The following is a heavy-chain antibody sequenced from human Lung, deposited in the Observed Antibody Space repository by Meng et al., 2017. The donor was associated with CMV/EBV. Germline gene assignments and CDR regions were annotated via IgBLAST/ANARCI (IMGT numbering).Heavy chain of an antibody. V-gene: IGHV4-39*01. CDR3: ARRRGGSGRDC. J-gene: IGHJ4*02. D-gene: IGHD3-10*01. CDR2: IYHSGST. Sequence: QLQPQESGPGLVKPSETLSLTFTVSGGSISSSNYYWDWIRQPPGKGLEWIGAIYHSGSTSYNPSLQSRVTMFVDTSKNQFSLMLTSVTATDTAVYYCARRRGGSGRDCWGQGTLVTVSS. CDR1: GGSISSSNYY.